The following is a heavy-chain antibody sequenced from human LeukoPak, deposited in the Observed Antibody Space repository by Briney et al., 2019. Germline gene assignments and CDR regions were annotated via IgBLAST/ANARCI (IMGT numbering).Heavy chain of an antibody. V-gene: IGHV3-23*01. CDR2: ISGSGGST. CDR3: AKDHSSGSKALNYYGMDV. CDR1: GFTFSSYA. J-gene: IGHJ6*02. D-gene: IGHD6-19*01. Sequence: GGSLRLSCAASGFTFSSYAMSWVRQAPGKGLEWVSAISGSGGSTYYGDSVKGRFTISRDNSKNTLYLQMNSLRAEDTAVYYCAKDHSSGSKALNYYGMDVWGQGTTVTVSS.